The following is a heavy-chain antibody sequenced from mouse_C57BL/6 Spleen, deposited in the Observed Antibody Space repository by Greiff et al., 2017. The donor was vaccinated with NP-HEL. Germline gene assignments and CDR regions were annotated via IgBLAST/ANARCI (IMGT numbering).Heavy chain of an antibody. CDR1: GYTFTSYW. CDR3: ARESSYYYGSSYDAMDY. J-gene: IGHJ4*01. D-gene: IGHD1-1*01. Sequence: VKLQQPGAELVKPGASVKLSCKASGYTFTSYWMHWVKQRPGQGLEWIGMIHPNSGSTNYNEKFKSKATLTVDKSSSTAYMQLSSLTSEDSAVYYCARESSYYYGSSYDAMDYWGQGTSVTVSS. V-gene: IGHV1-64*01. CDR2: IHPNSGST.